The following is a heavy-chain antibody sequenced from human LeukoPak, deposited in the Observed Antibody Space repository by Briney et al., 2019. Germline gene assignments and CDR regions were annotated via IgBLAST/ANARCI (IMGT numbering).Heavy chain of an antibody. CDR3: ARRLGRKFGERFYYYHYMDV. J-gene: IGHJ6*03. Sequence: PSETLSLTCAVYGGSFSGYYWSWIRQPPGKGLECIGEIHHSGSTNYNPSLKSRVTLSVDTSKNQLSLKLSSVTAADTAVYHCARRLGRKFGERFYYYHYMDVWDKGTTVTISS. D-gene: IGHD3-10*01. CDR1: GGSFSGYY. CDR2: IHHSGST. V-gene: IGHV4-34*01.